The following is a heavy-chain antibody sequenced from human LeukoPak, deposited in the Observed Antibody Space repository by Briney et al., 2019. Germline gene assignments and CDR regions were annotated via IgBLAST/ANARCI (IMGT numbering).Heavy chain of an antibody. V-gene: IGHV3-7*03. CDR3: ARDSDSSTWAFDY. Sequence: GGSLRLSCAASGFTFSSHWMSWVRQAPGKGLEWVANINQDGSEKHYVDSVKGRFTISRDNAKNSLFLQLNSLRAEDTAVYYCARDSDSSTWAFDYWGQGTVVTVSS. CDR2: INQDGSEK. D-gene: IGHD6-13*01. J-gene: IGHJ4*02. CDR1: GFTFSSHW.